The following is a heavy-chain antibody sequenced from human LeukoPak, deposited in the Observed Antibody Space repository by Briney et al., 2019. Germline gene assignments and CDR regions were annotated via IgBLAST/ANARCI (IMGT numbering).Heavy chain of an antibody. CDR2: IIPIFGTS. Sequence: GASVKVSCKASGGSFNAYAISWERQAPGQELEWMGGIIPIFGTSNYAQKLQGRVTISTDESTSTAYMEVSSLRSEDTAIYYCARGLDASMETAYDYWGQGTLVTVSS. CDR3: ARGLDASMETAYDY. J-gene: IGHJ4*02. CDR1: GGSFNAYA. V-gene: IGHV1-69*05. D-gene: IGHD5-18*01.